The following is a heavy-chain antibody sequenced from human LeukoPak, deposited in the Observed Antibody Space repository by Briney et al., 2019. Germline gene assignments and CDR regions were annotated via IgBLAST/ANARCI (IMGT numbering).Heavy chain of an antibody. CDR3: ARDQTVTTSGYGMDV. Sequence: GASVKVSCKASGYTFTSYDINWVRQATGRGLEWMGWMNPNSGNTGYAQKFQGRVTMTRNTSISTAYMELSSLRSEDTAVYYCARDQTVTTSGYGMDVWGQGTTVTVSS. D-gene: IGHD4-17*01. CDR1: GYTFTSYD. CDR2: MNPNSGNT. V-gene: IGHV1-8*01. J-gene: IGHJ6*02.